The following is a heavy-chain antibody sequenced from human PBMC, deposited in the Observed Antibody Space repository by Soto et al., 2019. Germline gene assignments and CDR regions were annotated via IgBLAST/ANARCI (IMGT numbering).Heavy chain of an antibody. J-gene: IGHJ6*02. V-gene: IGHV3-30*18. CDR3: ANSQRIQLWAYYYGMDV. D-gene: IGHD5-18*01. Sequence: PGGSLRLSCAASGFTFSSYGMHWFRQAPGKGLEWVAVISYDGSNKYYADSVKGRFTISRDNSKNTLYLQMNSLRAEDTAVYYCANSQRIQLWAYYYGMDVWGQGTTVTVSS. CDR1: GFTFSSYG. CDR2: ISYDGSNK.